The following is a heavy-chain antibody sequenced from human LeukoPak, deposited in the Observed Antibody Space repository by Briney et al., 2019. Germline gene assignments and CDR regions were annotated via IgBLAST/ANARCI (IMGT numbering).Heavy chain of an antibody. J-gene: IGHJ6*02. CDR1: GYTFTGYY. V-gene: IGHV1-2*02. CDR3: ARELAYCGGDCYSPAGSLVYYYYGMDV. Sequence: ASVKVSCKASGYTFTGYYMHWVRQAPGQGLEWMGWINPNSGGTNYAQKFQGRVTTTRDTSISTAYMELSRLRSDDTAVYYCARELAYCGGDCYSPAGSLVYYYYGMDVWGQGTTVTVSS. D-gene: IGHD2-21*02. CDR2: INPNSGGT.